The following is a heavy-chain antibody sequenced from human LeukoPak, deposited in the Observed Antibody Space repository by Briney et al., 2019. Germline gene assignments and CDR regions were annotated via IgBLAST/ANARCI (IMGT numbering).Heavy chain of an antibody. CDR2: ITGSGVGT. J-gene: IGHJ3*02. Sequence: GGSLRLSCSASGFTFSTSAMSWVRQAPGKGLEWVSGITGSGVGTYYADSVKGRFTISRDNSKNTLFLQMNSLRAEDTALFYCAKGSGSTHGAFDIWGQGTMVTVSS. V-gene: IGHV3-23*01. CDR1: GFTFSTSA. D-gene: IGHD3-22*01. CDR3: AKGSGSTHGAFDI.